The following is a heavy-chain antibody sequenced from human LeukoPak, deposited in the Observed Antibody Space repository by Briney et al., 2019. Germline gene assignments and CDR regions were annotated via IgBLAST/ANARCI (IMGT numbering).Heavy chain of an antibody. V-gene: IGHV2-5*02. CDR3: AHGVSGWGHNWFDP. J-gene: IGHJ5*02. Sequence: SGPTLLSPTQTLTLTCTFSGFSLSTSGVGVGWIPQPPGMALESLALIYWDDDKRYSPSLKSRLTITKDTSKNQVDLTMTNMDPVDTATYYCAHGVSGWGHNWFDPWGQGTLVTVSS. CDR2: IYWDDDK. CDR1: GFSLSTSGVG. D-gene: IGHD6-19*01.